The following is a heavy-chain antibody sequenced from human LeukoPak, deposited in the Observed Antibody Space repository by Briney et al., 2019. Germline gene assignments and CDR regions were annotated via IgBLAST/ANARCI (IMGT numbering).Heavy chain of an antibody. CDR2: ISPSGDIT. V-gene: IGHV3-23*01. J-gene: IGHJ4*02. Sequence: GGSLRLSCAASGFTFSNHGMNWVRQAPGKGLEWVSGISPSGDITYYADSVKGRFTISRDNSRNTLYLQMNSLRVEGTAVYYCAKEPREWELPDYWGQGTLVTVSS. D-gene: IGHD1-26*01. CDR3: AKEPREWELPDY. CDR1: GFTFSNHG.